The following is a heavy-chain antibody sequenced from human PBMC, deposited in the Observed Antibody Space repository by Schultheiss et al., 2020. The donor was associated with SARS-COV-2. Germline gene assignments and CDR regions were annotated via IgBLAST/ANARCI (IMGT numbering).Heavy chain of an antibody. V-gene: IGHV3-30*07. D-gene: IGHD3-10*01. CDR1: GFTFSSYA. CDR2: ISYDGSNK. CDR3: AKGGITMVRGVNARLDYYYYMDV. Sequence: VGSLRLSCAASGFTFSSYAMHWVRQAPGKGLEWVAVISYDGSNKYYADSVKGRFTISRDNSKNTLYLQMNSLRAEDTAVYYCAKGGITMVRGVNARLDYYYYMDVWGKGTTVTVSS. J-gene: IGHJ6*03.